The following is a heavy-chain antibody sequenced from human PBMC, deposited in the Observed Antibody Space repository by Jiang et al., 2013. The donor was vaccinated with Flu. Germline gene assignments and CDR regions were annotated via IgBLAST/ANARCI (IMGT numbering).Heavy chain of an antibody. V-gene: IGHV5-51*01. J-gene: IGHJ4*02. Sequence: SGYSFTSYWIGWVRQMPGKGLEWMGIIYPGDSDTRYSPSFQGQVTISADKSISTAYLQWSSLKASDTAMYYCARQRWSDYYDSSGYYLPHDSFDYWGQGTLVTVSS. D-gene: IGHD3-22*01. CDR2: IYPGDSDT. CDR1: GYSFTSYW. CDR3: ARQRWSDYYDSSGYYLPHDSFDY.